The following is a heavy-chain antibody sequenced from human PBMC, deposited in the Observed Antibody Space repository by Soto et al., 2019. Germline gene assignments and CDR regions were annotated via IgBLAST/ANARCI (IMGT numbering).Heavy chain of an antibody. J-gene: IGHJ4*02. CDR3: ARVDEDATRLLDY. V-gene: IGHV4-59*01. CDR1: GGSISSYY. Sequence: SETLSLTCTVSGGSISSYYWSWIRQPPGKGLEWIGYIYYSGSTNYNPSLKSRVTISVDTSKNQFSLKLSSVTAADTAVYYCARVDEDATRLLDYWGQGTLVTVSS. CDR2: IYYSGST.